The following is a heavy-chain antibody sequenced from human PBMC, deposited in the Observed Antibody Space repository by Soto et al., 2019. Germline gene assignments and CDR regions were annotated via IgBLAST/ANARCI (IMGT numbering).Heavy chain of an antibody. CDR3: SSGGPYSSGWYFTGIYYYGMDV. CDR2: IIPIFGTA. D-gene: IGHD6-19*01. Sequence: GASVKVSCKASGGTFSSYAISWVRQAPGQGLEWMGGIIPIFGTANYAQKFQGRVTITADESTSTAYMELSSLRSEDTAVYYCSSGGPYSSGWYFTGIYYYGMDVWGQGTTVTVSS. CDR1: GGTFSSYA. J-gene: IGHJ6*02. V-gene: IGHV1-69*13.